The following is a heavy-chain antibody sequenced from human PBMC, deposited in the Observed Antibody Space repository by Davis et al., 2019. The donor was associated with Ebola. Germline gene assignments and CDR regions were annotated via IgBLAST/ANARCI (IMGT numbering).Heavy chain of an antibody. Sequence: GESLKISCAASGFTFSNFWMHWVRQAPGKGLEWVAVIWYDGSNKYYADSVKGRFTISRDNSKNTLYLQMNSLRAEDTAVYYCARDYENLVFGSWGQGTLVTVSS. J-gene: IGHJ4*02. CDR3: ARDYENLVFGS. CDR1: GFTFSNFW. V-gene: IGHV3-33*08. D-gene: IGHD5-12*01. CDR2: IWYDGSNK.